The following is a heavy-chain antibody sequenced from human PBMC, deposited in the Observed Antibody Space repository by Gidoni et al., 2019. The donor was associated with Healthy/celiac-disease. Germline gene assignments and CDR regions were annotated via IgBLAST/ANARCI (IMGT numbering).Heavy chain of an antibody. Sequence: EVQLVESGGGLVQPGGSLKLSCAASGFTFSGSAMHWVRQASGKGLEWVGRIRSKANRYATAYAASVKGRFTISRDDSKNTAYLQMNSLKTEDTAVYYCTSLSSMVRGAWGQGTLVTVSS. J-gene: IGHJ5*02. CDR2: IRSKANRYAT. D-gene: IGHD3-10*01. CDR3: TSLSSMVRGA. V-gene: IGHV3-73*02. CDR1: GFTFSGSA.